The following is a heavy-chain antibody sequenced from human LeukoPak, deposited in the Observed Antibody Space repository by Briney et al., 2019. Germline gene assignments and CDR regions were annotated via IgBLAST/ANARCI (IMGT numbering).Heavy chain of an antibody. CDR1: GGSISSYY. CDR2: IYYSGST. V-gene: IGHV4-59*08. D-gene: IGHD5-18*01. CDR3: ARGGRVDTAMPVEY. J-gene: IGHJ4*02. Sequence: SETLSLTCTVSGGSISSYYWSWIRQPPGKGLEWIGYIYYSGSTNYNPSLKSRVTISVDTSKNQFSLKLSSVTAADTAVYYCARGGRVDTAMPVEYWGQGTLVTVSS.